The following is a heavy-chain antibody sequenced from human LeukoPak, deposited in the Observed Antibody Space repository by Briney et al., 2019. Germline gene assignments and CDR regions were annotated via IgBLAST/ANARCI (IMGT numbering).Heavy chain of an antibody. D-gene: IGHD3-3*01. CDR3: ARVMSVYDFWSGYGN. CDR2: ISSSGSTI. CDR1: GFTFSSYG. Sequence: GGSLRLSCAASGFTFSSYGMNWVRQAPGKGLEWVSYISSSGSTIYYADSVKGRFTISRDSAKNSLYLQMNSLRAEDTAVYYCARVMSVYDFWSGYGNWGQGTLVTVSS. V-gene: IGHV3-48*03. J-gene: IGHJ4*02.